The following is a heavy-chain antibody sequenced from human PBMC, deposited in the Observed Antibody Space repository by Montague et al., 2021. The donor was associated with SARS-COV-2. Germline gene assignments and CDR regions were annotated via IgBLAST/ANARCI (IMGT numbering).Heavy chain of an antibody. D-gene: IGHD2-2*01. J-gene: IGHJ6*02. CDR3: ASQEGVVVPAAQEDYYYYGMDV. CDR2: VYPSGNT. CDR1: GASVSTGHYY. V-gene: IGHV4-61*09. Sequence: TLSLTCTVSGASVSTGHYYWSWIRQPAGKGLEWIGHVYPSGNTNYNPSLKSRVTMSVDTSKNQFSLNLSSVTAADTAVYYCASQEGVVVPAAQEDYYYYGMDVWGQGTTVTVSS.